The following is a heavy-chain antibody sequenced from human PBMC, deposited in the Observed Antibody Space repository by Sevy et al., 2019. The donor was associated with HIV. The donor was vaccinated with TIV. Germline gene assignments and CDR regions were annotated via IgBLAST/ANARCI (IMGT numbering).Heavy chain of an antibody. D-gene: IGHD3-22*01. CDR3: ARDSTPYYYDSSGYQSPYFDY. V-gene: IGHV1-2*02. Sequence: ASVKASCKASGYTFTGYYMHWVRQAPGQGLEWMGWINPNSGGTNYAQKFQGRVTMTRDTSISTAYMELSRLRSDDTAVYYCARDSTPYYYDSSGYQSPYFDYWGQGTLVTVSS. CDR2: INPNSGGT. J-gene: IGHJ4*02. CDR1: GYTFTGYY.